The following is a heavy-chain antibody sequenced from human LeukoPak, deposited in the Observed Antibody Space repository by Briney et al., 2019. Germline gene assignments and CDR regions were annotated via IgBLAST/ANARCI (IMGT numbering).Heavy chain of an antibody. CDR2: ISAYNGNT. Sequence: ASVKVSCKASGYTFTSYGISWVRQAPGQGLEWMEWISAYNGNTNYAQKLQGRVTMTTDTSTSTAYMELRSLRSDDTAVYYCASGVDLGAVYYFDYWGQGTLVTVSS. J-gene: IGHJ4*02. CDR1: GYTFTSYG. D-gene: IGHD6-25*01. V-gene: IGHV1-18*01. CDR3: ASGVDLGAVYYFDY.